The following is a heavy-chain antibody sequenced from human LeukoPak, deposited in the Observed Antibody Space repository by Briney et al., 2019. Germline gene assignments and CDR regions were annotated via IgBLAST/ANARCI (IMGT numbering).Heavy chain of an antibody. CDR1: GYTLTELS. CDR3: ATDYRVVAATFDAFDI. CDR2: FDPEDGET. J-gene: IGHJ3*02. V-gene: IGHV1-24*01. Sequence: GASAKVSCKVSGYTLTELSMHWVRQAPGKGLEWMGGFDPEDGETIYAQKFQGRVTMTEDTSTDTAYMELSSLRSEDTAVYYCATDYRVVAATFDAFDIWGQGTMVTVSS. D-gene: IGHD2-15*01.